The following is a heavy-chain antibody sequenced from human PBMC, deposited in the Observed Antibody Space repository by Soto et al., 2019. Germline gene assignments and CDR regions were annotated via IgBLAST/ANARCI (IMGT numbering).Heavy chain of an antibody. J-gene: IGHJ3*02. Sequence: QVQLVQSGAEVKKPGSSVKVSCKASGGTFSSYTISWVRQAPGEGLEWMGRIIPILGIANYAQKFQGRVTITADKSTNTAYMELSSLRSEDTAVYYCARDKGVDLVATPFVRPLDIWGQGTMVTVSS. CDR2: IIPILGIA. V-gene: IGHV1-69*08. CDR1: GGTFSSYT. D-gene: IGHD5-12*01. CDR3: ARDKGVDLVATPFVRPLDI.